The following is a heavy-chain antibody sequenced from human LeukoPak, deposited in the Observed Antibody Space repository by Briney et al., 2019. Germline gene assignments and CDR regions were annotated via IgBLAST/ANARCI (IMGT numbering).Heavy chain of an antibody. CDR3: ARLVVAATEYYFDY. J-gene: IGHJ4*01. CDR2: IYPGDSDT. CDR1: GYSFTSYW. Sequence: KPGESLKLSCTGSGYSFTSYWIGWVRQMAGKGLEWMGIIYPGDSDTTYSPSFQGQVTISADKSISTAYLQWSSLKASDTAMYYCARLVVAATEYYFDYWGQGTLVTVSS. D-gene: IGHD2-15*01. V-gene: IGHV5-51*03.